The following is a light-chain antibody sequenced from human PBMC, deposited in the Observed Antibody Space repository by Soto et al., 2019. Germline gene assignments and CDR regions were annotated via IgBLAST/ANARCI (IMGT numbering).Light chain of an antibody. CDR1: KLGDKY. V-gene: IGLV3-1*01. CDR2: QDS. Sequence: YELTQPPSVSVSPGQTASITCSGDKLGDKYACWYQQKPGQSPVLVIYQDSKRPSGIPERFSGSNSGNTATLTISGTQAMDEADYYCQAWDSSIFVVFGGGTKVTVL. CDR3: QAWDSSIFVV. J-gene: IGLJ2*01.